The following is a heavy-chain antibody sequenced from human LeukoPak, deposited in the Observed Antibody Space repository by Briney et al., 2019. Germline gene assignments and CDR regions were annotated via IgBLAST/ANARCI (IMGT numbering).Heavy chain of an antibody. CDR2: IKQDGSEK. D-gene: IGHD6-13*01. V-gene: IGHV3-7*03. CDR1: GFTFSSYW. J-gene: IGHJ4*02. CDR3: ARDQPGIAAAAPGGFDY. Sequence: GGSLRLSCAASGFTFSSYWMSWVRQAPGKGLEWVANIKQDGSEKYYVDSVKGRFTISRDNAKNSLYLQTNSLRAEDTAVYYCARDQPGIAAAAPGGFDYWGQGTLVTVSS.